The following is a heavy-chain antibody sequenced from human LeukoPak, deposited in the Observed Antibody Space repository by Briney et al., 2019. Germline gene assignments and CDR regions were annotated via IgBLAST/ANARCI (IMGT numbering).Heavy chain of an antibody. CDR1: GGSISSYY. V-gene: IGHV4-4*07. CDR3: ASQAGTGSDY. J-gene: IGHJ4*02. Sequence: SETLSLTCIVSGGSISSYYWSWIRQPAGKGLEWIGRIYTSGNINYNPSLKSRVTMSVDTSKNHFSLKLGSVTAADTAVYYCASQAGTGSDYWGQGTLVTVSS. D-gene: IGHD6-13*01. CDR2: IYTSGNI.